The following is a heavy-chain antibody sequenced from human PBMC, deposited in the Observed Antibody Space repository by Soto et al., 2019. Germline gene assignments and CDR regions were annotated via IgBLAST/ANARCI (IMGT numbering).Heavy chain of an antibody. CDR2: ISGSGGST. CDR1: GFAFSSYA. D-gene: IGHD6-13*01. Sequence: GGSLRLSCAASGFAFSSYAMSWVRQAPGKGLEWVSAISGSGGSTYYADSVKGRFTISRDNSKNTLYLQMNSLRAEDTAVYYCAKGIALLVYYYGMDVWGQGTTVTVSS. V-gene: IGHV3-23*01. J-gene: IGHJ6*02. CDR3: AKGIALLVYYYGMDV.